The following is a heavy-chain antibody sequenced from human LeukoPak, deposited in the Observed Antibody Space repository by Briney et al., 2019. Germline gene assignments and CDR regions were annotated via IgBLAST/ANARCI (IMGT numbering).Heavy chain of an antibody. J-gene: IGHJ3*02. CDR1: GFNFGNYW. D-gene: IGHD5-24*01. Sequence: PGGSLRLSCAGSGFNFGNYWMSWVRQTPGKGLEWVANIKQDGNEKFYVDSVRGRFNIFRENAKNSLYLQMNSLRAEDTAVYYCARARRDGNTGLAFDIWGRGTMVTVSS. CDR2: IKQDGNEK. V-gene: IGHV3-7*01. CDR3: ARARRDGNTGLAFDI.